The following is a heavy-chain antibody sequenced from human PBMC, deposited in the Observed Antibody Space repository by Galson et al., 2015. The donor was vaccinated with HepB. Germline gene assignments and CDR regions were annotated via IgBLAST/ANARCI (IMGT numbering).Heavy chain of an antibody. J-gene: IGHJ6*02. D-gene: IGHD3-10*01. Sequence: SLRLSCAASGFTFSSYEMNWVRQAPGKGLEWVSYISSSGSTIYYADSVKGRFTISRDNAKNSLYLQMNSLRAEDTAVYYCARDGRFGEPRDYYGMDVWGQGTTVTVSS. CDR3: ARDGRFGEPRDYYGMDV. CDR1: GFTFSSYE. CDR2: ISSSGSTI. V-gene: IGHV3-48*03.